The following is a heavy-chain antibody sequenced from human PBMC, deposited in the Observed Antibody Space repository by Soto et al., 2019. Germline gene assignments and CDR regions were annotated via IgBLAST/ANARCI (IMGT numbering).Heavy chain of an antibody. CDR1: GGTFSSYA. CDR3: ARGRIAVAGYYYYGMDV. V-gene: IGHV1-69*13. CDR2: IIPIFGTA. Sequence: ASVKVSCKASGGTFSSYAISWVRQAPGQGLEWMGGIIPIFGTANYAQKFQGRVTITADESTSTAYMELSSLRSEDTAVYYCARGRIAVAGYYYYGMDVWGQGTTVTVSS. D-gene: IGHD6-19*01. J-gene: IGHJ6*02.